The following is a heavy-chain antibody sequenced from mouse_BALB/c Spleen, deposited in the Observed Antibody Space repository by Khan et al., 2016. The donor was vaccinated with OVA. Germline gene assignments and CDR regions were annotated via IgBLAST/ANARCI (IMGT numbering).Heavy chain of an antibody. V-gene: IGHV3-2*02. Sequence: EVQLQESGPGLVKPSQSLSLTCTVTGYSITSDYAWNWIRQFPGNKLECMGYISYSGGTSYLPSLKSRISITRDTSQNQFFLQFNSVTAEDSAAYYCAGWFAYWGQGTLVT. CDR3: AGWFAY. CDR2: ISYSGGT. CDR1: GYSITSDYA. J-gene: IGHJ3*01.